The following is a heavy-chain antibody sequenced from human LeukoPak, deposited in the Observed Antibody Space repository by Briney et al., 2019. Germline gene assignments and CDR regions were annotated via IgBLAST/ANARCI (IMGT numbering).Heavy chain of an antibody. CDR1: GFTFSSYP. J-gene: IGHJ4*02. V-gene: IGHV3-23*01. Sequence: GGSLRLSCAASGFTFSSYPMTWVRQAPGKGLDWVSTIGDSGGNTFYADSVKGRFTISRDNSKNTLFLQMISLRAEDTAVYYCARDVGITVGATDYWGQGALVTVSP. CDR2: IGDSGGNT. D-gene: IGHD1-26*01. CDR3: ARDVGITVGATDY.